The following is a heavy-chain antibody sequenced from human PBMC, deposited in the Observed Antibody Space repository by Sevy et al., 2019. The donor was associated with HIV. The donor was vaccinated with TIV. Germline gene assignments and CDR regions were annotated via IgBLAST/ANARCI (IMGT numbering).Heavy chain of an antibody. CDR1: GFTFSSYS. CDR3: AGVPSTERYGMDV. J-gene: IGHJ6*02. Sequence: GGSLRLSCAASGFTFSSYSMNWVRQAPGKGLEWVSYISSSSSTIYYADSVKGRFTISRYNAKNSLYLQMSSLRADDTALYYCAGVPSTERYGMDVWGQGTTVTVSS. CDR2: ISSSSSTI. V-gene: IGHV3-48*01. D-gene: IGHD4-17*01.